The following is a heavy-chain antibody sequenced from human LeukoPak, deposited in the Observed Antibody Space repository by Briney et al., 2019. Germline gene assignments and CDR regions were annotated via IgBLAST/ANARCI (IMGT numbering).Heavy chain of an antibody. CDR1: GYNFANYW. D-gene: IGHD4-23*01. V-gene: IGHV5-51*01. Sequence: GESLKISCYGSGYNFANYWIGWVRQMPGKGLEWMGIIYPDDSDTRYSPSFQGQVTISAAKSITTAYLQWNSLKASDTAMYYCARRGGDYFDYWGQGTLVTVSS. CDR3: ARRGGDYFDY. CDR2: IYPDDSDT. J-gene: IGHJ4*02.